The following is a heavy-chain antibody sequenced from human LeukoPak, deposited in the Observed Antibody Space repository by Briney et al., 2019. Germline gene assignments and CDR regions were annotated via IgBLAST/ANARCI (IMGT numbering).Heavy chain of an antibody. CDR1: GFTFSSYA. CDR3: AKDTFRGQQQKDPMVDY. Sequence: GGSLRLSCAASGFTFSSYAMSWVRQAPGEGLEWVSAISNSGGNTYYADSVKGRFTISRDNSKNTLYLQLNSLRAEDTAVYSCAKDTFRGQQQKDPMVDYWGQGTLVTVSS. J-gene: IGHJ4*02. CDR2: ISNSGGNT. V-gene: IGHV3-23*01. D-gene: IGHD6-13*01.